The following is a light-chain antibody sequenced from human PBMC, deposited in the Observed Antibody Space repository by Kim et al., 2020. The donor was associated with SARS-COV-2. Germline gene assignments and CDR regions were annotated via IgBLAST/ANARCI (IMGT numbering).Light chain of an antibody. J-gene: IGKJ2*01. CDR2: AAS. V-gene: IGKV3-15*01. CDR3: QQYTNWPPEYT. Sequence: EVVMTQSPATLSVSPGERATLSCRASQSVRSNLAWYQQKPSQAPRLIIYAASTRATGIPARFSGSGSGTEFTLTISSLQSEDFAVYYFQQYTNWPPEYTFGQGT. CDR1: QSVRSN.